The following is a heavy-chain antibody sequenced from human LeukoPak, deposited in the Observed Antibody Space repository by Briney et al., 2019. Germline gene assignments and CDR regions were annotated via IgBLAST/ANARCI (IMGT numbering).Heavy chain of an antibody. V-gene: IGHV6-1*01. D-gene: IGHD3-10*01. CDR1: GDSLYRKDAA. J-gene: IGHJ4*02. CDR2: TNYRSKWSY. CDR3: ASATWVLRGFDY. Sequence: SQTLSLTHALSGDSLYRKDAAWNWLRQSPARGLEWLGRTNYRSKWSYDYADSVKSRLTITPDTSKNQFSLQLNSVPPEDTAVYFCASATWVLRGFDYWGQGTLVTVSS.